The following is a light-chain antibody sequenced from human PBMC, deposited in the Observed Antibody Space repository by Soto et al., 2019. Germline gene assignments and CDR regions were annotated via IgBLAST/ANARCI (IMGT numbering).Light chain of an antibody. CDR3: QYYGSSPRGT. J-gene: IGKJ1*01. CDR2: GAS. V-gene: IGKV3-20*01. CDR1: QSVSSNY. Sequence: IVLTQSPGTLSLSPGERATLSCWASQSVSSNYLAWYQQKPGQAPRLLIYGASSRATGIPDRFSGTGSGTAFNLTISRLAPEACAVYYWQYYGSSPRGTFGQGTKVEI.